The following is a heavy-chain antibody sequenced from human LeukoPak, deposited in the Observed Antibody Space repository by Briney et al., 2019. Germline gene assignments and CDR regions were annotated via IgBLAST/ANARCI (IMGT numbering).Heavy chain of an antibody. D-gene: IGHD3-10*01. CDR1: GGSISSYL. V-gene: IGHV4-59*01. Sequence: SETLSHTCTVSGGSISSYLWSWIRQSPGKGPEWIGYISSSGRTNYNPSLTSRVTISVDTSKNQFSLKLRSVTPADSAVYYCARDKSLRGNWFGNDYWGQGTLVTVSS. CDR3: ARDKSLRGNWFGNDY. CDR2: ISSSGRT. J-gene: IGHJ4*02.